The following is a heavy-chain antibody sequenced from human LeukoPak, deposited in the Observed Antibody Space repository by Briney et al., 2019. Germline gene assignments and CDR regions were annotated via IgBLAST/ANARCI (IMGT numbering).Heavy chain of an antibody. D-gene: IGHD2-2*01. CDR3: AREMGYQLLRVWAFDI. Sequence: GGSLRLSCAASGFTFSSYAMHWVRQAPGKGLEWVAVISYDGNNKYYADSVKGRFTISRDNSKNTLYLQMNSLRAEGTAVYYCAREMGYQLLRVWAFDIWGQGTMVTVPS. CDR1: GFTFSSYA. CDR2: ISYDGNNK. V-gene: IGHV3-30-3*01. J-gene: IGHJ3*02.